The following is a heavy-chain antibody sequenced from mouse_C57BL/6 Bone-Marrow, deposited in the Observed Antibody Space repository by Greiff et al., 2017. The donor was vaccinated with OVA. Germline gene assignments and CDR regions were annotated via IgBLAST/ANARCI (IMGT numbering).Heavy chain of an antibody. CDR3: ARRDYGSSSYYYAMDY. CDR1: GFTFSDYG. CDR2: ISSGSSTI. Sequence: EVKLVESGGGLVKPGGSLKLSCAASGFTFSDYGMHWVRQAPEKGLEWVAYISSGSSTIYYADKVKGRFTISRDNAKNTLFLQMTSLRSEDTAMYYCARRDYGSSSYYYAMDYWGQGTSVTVSS. V-gene: IGHV5-17*01. J-gene: IGHJ4*01. D-gene: IGHD1-1*01.